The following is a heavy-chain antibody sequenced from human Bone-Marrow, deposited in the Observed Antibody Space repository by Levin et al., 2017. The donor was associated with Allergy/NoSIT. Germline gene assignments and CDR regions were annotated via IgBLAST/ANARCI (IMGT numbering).Heavy chain of an antibody. V-gene: IGHV3-30*18. CDR2: ISSDATNT. Sequence: GGSLRLSCAASGFNFRRSGMHWVRQAPGKGLEWVAVISSDATNTYYADFVKGRFTISRDNSNNTLYLQLSSLRTEDTAVYYCAKGTTAAILDYFDTWGQGILVTVSS. CDR1: GFNFRRSG. CDR3: AKGTTAAILDYFDT. J-gene: IGHJ5*02. D-gene: IGHD2-2*01.